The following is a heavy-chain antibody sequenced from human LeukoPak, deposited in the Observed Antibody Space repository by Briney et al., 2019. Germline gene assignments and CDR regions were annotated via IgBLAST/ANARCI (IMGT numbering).Heavy chain of an antibody. CDR2: IKSKTDGGTT. D-gene: IGHD5-12*01. CDR3: TTDRGYSGYDRFDY. J-gene: IGHJ4*02. CDR1: GFTFSNAW. Sequence: KSGRSLRLSCAASGFTFSNAWMSWVRQAPGKGLEWVGRIKSKTDGGTTDYAAPVKGRFTISRDDSKNTLYLQMNSLKTEDTAVYYCTTDRGYSGYDRFDYWGQGTLVTVSS. V-gene: IGHV3-15*01.